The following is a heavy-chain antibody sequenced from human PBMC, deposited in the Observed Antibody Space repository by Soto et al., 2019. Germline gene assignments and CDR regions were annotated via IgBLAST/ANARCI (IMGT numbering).Heavy chain of an antibody. CDR3: ARGLAVRGSYGLDV. Sequence: QLQLQESGSGLVKPSQTLSLTCAVSGASISSGGSSWSWIRKAPGTGLEWIGYIYHSGINNYNPSLKSRVTISVDKSQNQFSLSLSFVTAADTAVYYCARGLAVRGSYGLDVWGQGTTVTVSS. D-gene: IGHD3-10*01. V-gene: IGHV4-30-2*01. CDR2: IYHSGIN. J-gene: IGHJ6*02. CDR1: GASISSGGSS.